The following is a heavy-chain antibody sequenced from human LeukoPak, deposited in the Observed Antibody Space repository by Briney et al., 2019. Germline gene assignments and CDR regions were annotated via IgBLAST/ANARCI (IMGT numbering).Heavy chain of an antibody. D-gene: IGHD5-18*01. CDR1: GYSFTSYW. CDR3: ASVRYSYGDNDAFDI. CDR2: IYPGDSDT. J-gene: IGHJ3*02. Sequence: GESLKISCKGSGYSFTSYWIGWVRQMPGKGLEWMGIIYPGDSDTRYSPSFQGQVTISADKSISTAYLQWSSLKASDTAMYYCASVRYSYGDNDAFDIWGQGTMVTVSS. V-gene: IGHV5-51*01.